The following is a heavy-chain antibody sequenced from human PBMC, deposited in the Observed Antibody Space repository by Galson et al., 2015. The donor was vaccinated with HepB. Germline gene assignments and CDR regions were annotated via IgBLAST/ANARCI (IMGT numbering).Heavy chain of an antibody. Sequence: LRLSCAASGFTFSSYGMHWVRQAPGKGLEWVAVISYDGSNKYYADSVKGRFTISRDNSKNTLYLQMNSLRAEDTAVYYCAKGAAGSSSWYGWYFDLWGRGTLVTVSS. D-gene: IGHD6-13*01. CDR2: ISYDGSNK. CDR3: AKGAAGSSSWYGWYFDL. CDR1: GFTFSSYG. V-gene: IGHV3-30*18. J-gene: IGHJ2*01.